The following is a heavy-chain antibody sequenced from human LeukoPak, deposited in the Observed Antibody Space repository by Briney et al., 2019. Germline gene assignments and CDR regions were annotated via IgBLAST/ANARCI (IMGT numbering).Heavy chain of an antibody. CDR2: INPNNGAT. J-gene: IGHJ4*02. CDR1: GYTFTGYY. V-gene: IGHV1-2*06. Sequence: ASVKVSCKASGYTFTGYYMHWVRQAPGQGLEWMGRINPNNGATNYAQKLQGRVTITGDTSISTAYMELSSLRSDDTAVYYCARSRLDGYDSGGYLYYFDYWGQGTLVTVSS. D-gene: IGHD3-22*01. CDR3: ARSRLDGYDSGGYLYYFDY.